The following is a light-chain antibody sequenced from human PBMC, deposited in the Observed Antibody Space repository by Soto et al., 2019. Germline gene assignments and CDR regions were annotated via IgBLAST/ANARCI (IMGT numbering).Light chain of an antibody. J-gene: IGKJ5*01. CDR3: QQLTSYPRST. V-gene: IGKV1-17*01. Sequence: DIQMTQSPSSLSASVGNRFTIACRASQAIENDLGWYQQKPGKAPRRLIYAASSLHSEVPSRFSGGGSGTDFTLTIRSLQPEDFATYHCQQLTSYPRSTFGQGTRREIK. CDR1: QAIEND. CDR2: AAS.